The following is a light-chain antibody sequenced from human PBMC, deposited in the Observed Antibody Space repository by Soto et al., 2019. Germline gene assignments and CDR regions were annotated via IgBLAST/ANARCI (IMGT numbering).Light chain of an antibody. Sequence: DIVMTQSPDSLAVSLGERATINCKSSQSVLYSSNNKNYLAWYQQKPGQPPKLLIYWASTRESGVPDRFSGSGSGTDLTLTISSLQAEDVAVYYCQQYYRTPPWTFGQRTKVEIK. CDR3: QQYYRTPPWT. CDR2: WAS. CDR1: QSVLYSSNNKNY. J-gene: IGKJ1*01. V-gene: IGKV4-1*01.